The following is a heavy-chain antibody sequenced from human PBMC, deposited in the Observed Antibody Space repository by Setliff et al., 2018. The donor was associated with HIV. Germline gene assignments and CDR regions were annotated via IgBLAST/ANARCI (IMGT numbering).Heavy chain of an antibody. CDR3: ARGLWAPGLVDGAFDI. CDR1: GGSISSGNYY. Sequence: SETLSLTCTVSGGSISSGNYYWSWMRQTAGKGLEWSGHIYSSRNTNHNPSLKSRVTILVDTSKNQFSLNLTSVTAAATDLYFCARGLWAPGLVDGAFDIWGQGTTVTVSS. D-gene: IGHD3-10*01. J-gene: IGHJ3*02. V-gene: IGHV4-61*09. CDR2: IYSSRNT.